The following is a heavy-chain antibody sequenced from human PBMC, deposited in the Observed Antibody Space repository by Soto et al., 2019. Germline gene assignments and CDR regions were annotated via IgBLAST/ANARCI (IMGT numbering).Heavy chain of an antibody. Sequence: ASVKVSCKASGYTFTDYGISWVRQAPGQGLEWMGWISTYNGHTKYLQNLQGRVTLTTDTSTTTAYMELRSLRSDDTAMYYCSRDLGSSWRPNDYWGQGTLVTVSS. D-gene: IGHD6-13*01. CDR2: ISTYNGHT. CDR3: SRDLGSSWRPNDY. CDR1: GYTFTDYG. J-gene: IGHJ4*02. V-gene: IGHV1-18*04.